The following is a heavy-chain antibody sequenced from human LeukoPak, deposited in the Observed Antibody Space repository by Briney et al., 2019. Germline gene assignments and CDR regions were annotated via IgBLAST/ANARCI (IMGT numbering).Heavy chain of an antibody. CDR3: ARVGTSGWTSDY. CDR2: ISSSSRSI. D-gene: IGHD6-19*01. J-gene: IGHJ4*02. CDR1: GFTFSSYS. V-gene: IGHV3-48*04. Sequence: PGGSLRLSCAASGFTFSSYSINWVRQAPGKGLEWLSYISSSSRSISYADSLKGRFTVSRDNAKNSLDLQMNSLRVEDTAVYYSARVGTSGWTSDYWGQGTLVTVSS.